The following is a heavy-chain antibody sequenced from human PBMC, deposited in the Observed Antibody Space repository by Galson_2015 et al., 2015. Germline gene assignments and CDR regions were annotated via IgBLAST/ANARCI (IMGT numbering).Heavy chain of an antibody. V-gene: IGHV3-48*03. CDR3: ARDLVGGMDV. CDR2: ISSSGSTI. J-gene: IGHJ6*02. CDR1: GFAFSSYE. Sequence: SLRLSCAASGFAFSSYEMNWVRQAPGKGLEWVSYISSSGSTIYYADSVKGRFTISRDNAKNSLYLQMNSLRAEDTAVYYCARDLVGGMDVWGQGTTVTVSS.